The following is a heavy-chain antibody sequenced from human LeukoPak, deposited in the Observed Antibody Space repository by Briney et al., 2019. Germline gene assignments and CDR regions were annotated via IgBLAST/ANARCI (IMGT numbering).Heavy chain of an antibody. CDR2: ISWNSGSI. J-gene: IGHJ4*02. CDR1: GFTFDDYA. Sequence: SGGSLRLSCAASGFTFDDYAMHWVRQAPGKGLEWVSGISWNSGSIGYADSVKGRFTISRDNAKNSLYLQMNSLRAEDTALYYCAKGFTAMVTPFDYWGQGTLVTVSS. V-gene: IGHV3-9*01. CDR3: AKGFTAMVTPFDY. D-gene: IGHD5-18*01.